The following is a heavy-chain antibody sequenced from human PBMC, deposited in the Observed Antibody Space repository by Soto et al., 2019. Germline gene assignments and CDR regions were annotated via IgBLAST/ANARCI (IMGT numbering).Heavy chain of an antibody. V-gene: IGHV4-31*03. D-gene: IGHD3-22*01. CDR3: ARYYYDSSGSLAEYFQH. Sequence: SETLSLTCTVSGGSISSGCYYWSWIRQHPGKGLEWIGYIYYSGSTYYNPSLKGRVTISVDTSKNQFSLKLSSVTAADTAVYYCARYYYDSSGSLAEYFQHWGQGTLVTVSS. CDR1: GGSISSGCYY. J-gene: IGHJ1*01. CDR2: IYYSGST.